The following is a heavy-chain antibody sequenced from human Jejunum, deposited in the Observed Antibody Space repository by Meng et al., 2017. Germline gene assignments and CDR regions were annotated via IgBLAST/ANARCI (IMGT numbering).Heavy chain of an antibody. J-gene: IGHJ6*01. D-gene: IGHD3-22*01. CDR2: IYYTGSA. V-gene: IGHV4-59*01. CDR3: ARWADRSGYYFMDV. CDR1: GGSISSYF. Sequence: SDLLSPTFPVSGGSISSYFWSWVRLPPGKGLEWIGHIYYTGSASYNPSLESRVTISVDTSKTQFSLNLNSVTAADTAVYYCARWADRSGYYFMDVWGQGNTVT.